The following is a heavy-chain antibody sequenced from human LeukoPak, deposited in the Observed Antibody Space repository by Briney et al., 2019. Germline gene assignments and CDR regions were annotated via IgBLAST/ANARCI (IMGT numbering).Heavy chain of an antibody. V-gene: IGHV3-23*01. CDR1: GFTFSSYA. D-gene: IGHD3-22*01. J-gene: IGHJ4*02. CDR2: LSGSGGNT. CDR3: AKGCYYYDSADYFDY. Sequence: QPGGSLRLSCAASGFTFSSYAMSWVRQAPGKGLEWVSTLSGSGGNTYYADSVKGRVTISRDNSKNTLYLQMNSLRAEDTAVYHCAKGCYYYDSADYFDYWGQGTLVTVSS.